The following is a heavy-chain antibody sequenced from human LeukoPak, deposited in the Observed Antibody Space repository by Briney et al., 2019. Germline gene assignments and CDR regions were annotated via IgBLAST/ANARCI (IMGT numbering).Heavy chain of an antibody. V-gene: IGHV4-4*02. Sequence: SGTLSLTCAVSGGSITSSNWWSWVRQPPGKGLEWIGEIYHSGSTNYNPSLKSRVTIAVDKSKNQFSLKLSSVTAADTAVYYCARASHDYGDYSHFDYWGQGTLVTVSS. J-gene: IGHJ4*02. CDR3: ARASHDYGDYSHFDY. D-gene: IGHD4-17*01. CDR2: IYHSGST. CDR1: GGSITSSNW.